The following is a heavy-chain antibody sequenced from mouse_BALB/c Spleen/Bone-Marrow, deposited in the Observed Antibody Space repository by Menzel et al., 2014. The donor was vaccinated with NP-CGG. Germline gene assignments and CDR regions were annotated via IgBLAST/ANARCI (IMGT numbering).Heavy chain of an antibody. D-gene: IGHD4-1*01. J-gene: IGHJ2*01. CDR1: GFIFSSFG. CDR2: ISIGSSTI. CDR3: TRGGNWDDFDY. Sequence: DVKLVESGGGLVQPGGSRKLSCAASGFIFSSFGMHWVRQAPEKGLEWVAYISIGSSTIFYADTVKGRFTISRDNPRNTLFLQMTSLRSEDTAMYYCTRGGNWDDFDYWGQGTTLTVSS. V-gene: IGHV5-17*02.